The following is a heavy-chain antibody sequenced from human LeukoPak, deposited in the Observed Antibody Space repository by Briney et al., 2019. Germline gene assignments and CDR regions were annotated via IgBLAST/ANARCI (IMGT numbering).Heavy chain of an antibody. CDR3: AGLASYDTQGFDP. Sequence: ASVKVSCKASGYTFTSYYMYWVRQAPGQGLEWMGIINPSGGSTSYAQKFQGRVTMTRDTSTSTVYMELSSLRSEDTAVYYCAGLASYDTQGFDPWGQGTLVTVSS. J-gene: IGHJ5*02. CDR1: GYTFTSYY. CDR2: INPSGGST. V-gene: IGHV1-46*01. D-gene: IGHD3-9*01.